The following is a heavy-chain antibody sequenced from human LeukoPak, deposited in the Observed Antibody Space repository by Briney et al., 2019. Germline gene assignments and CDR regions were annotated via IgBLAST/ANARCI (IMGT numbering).Heavy chain of an antibody. CDR1: GGSFSGYY. CDR2: INHSGST. CDR3: ARVCAGRPSCRYGNLDY. D-gene: IGHD2-2*01. Sequence: SETLSLTCAVYGGSFSGYYWSWIRQPPGKGLEWIGEINHSGSTNYNPSLKSRVTISVDTSKNQFSLKLSSVTAADTAVYYCARVCAGRPSCRYGNLDYWGQGTLVTVSS. V-gene: IGHV4-34*01. J-gene: IGHJ4*02.